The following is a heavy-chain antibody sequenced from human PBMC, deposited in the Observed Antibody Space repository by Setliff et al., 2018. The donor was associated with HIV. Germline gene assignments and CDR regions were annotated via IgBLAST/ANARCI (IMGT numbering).Heavy chain of an antibody. D-gene: IGHD3-22*01. CDR2: IRYDGSDK. V-gene: IGHV3-30*02. CDR1: GFTFSNYG. Sequence: GGSLRLSCEISGFTFSNYGMHWVRQAPGKGLEWVAFIRYDGSDKYYVDSVKGRFTVSRDNFKNILYLQMDSLRTEDTAVYFCAREGGTSGHYGYFDYWGQGALVTVSS. CDR3: AREGGTSGHYGYFDY. J-gene: IGHJ4*02.